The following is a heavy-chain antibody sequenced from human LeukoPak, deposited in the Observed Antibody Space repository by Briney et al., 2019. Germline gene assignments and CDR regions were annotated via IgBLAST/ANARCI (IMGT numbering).Heavy chain of an antibody. D-gene: IGHD6-19*01. CDR3: ARLYSSGWPLECMDV. Sequence: ASVKVSCKASGYICTNYAVSWVRQAPGQGLEYMGYISAYNGNTNYAQNLQGRVTMTTDTSTTTVYMELRSLRSDDTAVYYCARLYSSGWPLECMDVWGQGTTVTVSS. J-gene: IGHJ6*02. CDR1: GYICTNYA. V-gene: IGHV1-18*01. CDR2: ISAYNGNT.